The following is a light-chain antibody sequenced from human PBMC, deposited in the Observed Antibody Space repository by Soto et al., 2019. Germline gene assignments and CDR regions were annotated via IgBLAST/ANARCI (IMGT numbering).Light chain of an antibody. V-gene: IGKV3-11*01. CDR1: QSVSSY. Sequence: EIVLTQSPATLSLSPGERATLSCRASQSVSSYLAWYQQKPGQAPRLLIYDASNRATGIPARFSGSGSGTDFTLSMSILESEDFAVYYCQQRSNWPPGYTFGQGTKLEIK. CDR2: DAS. CDR3: QQRSNWPPGYT. J-gene: IGKJ2*01.